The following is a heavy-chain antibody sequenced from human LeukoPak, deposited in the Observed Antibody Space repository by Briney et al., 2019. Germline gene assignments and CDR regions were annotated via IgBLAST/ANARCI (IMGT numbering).Heavy chain of an antibody. V-gene: IGHV3-9*01. CDR3: ARAYSESYGLGYYYMDV. D-gene: IGHD1-26*01. J-gene: IGHJ6*03. CDR1: GFTFDDYA. Sequence: GGSLRLSCAASGFTFDDYAMHWVRQAPGKGLEWVSSISWNSDSINYADSVKGRFTISRDNAKNSLYLQMNSLRAEDTAVYYCARAYSESYGLGYYYMDVWGKGTTVTVSS. CDR2: ISWNSDSI.